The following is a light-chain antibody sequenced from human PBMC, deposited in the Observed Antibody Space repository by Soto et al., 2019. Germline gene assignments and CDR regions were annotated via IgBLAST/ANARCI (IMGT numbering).Light chain of an antibody. V-gene: IGKV1-5*01. J-gene: IGKJ1*01. CDR3: QQYNRYWT. CDR1: QSISSW. CDR2: DAA. Sequence: DIQMTQSPSTLSASVGDRVTITCRASQSISSWLAWYQPKPGKAPKLLIYDAASLESGVPSRFSGSGSGTEFTLTISSLQPDDFAPYYCQQYNRYWTFGQGTKVEIK.